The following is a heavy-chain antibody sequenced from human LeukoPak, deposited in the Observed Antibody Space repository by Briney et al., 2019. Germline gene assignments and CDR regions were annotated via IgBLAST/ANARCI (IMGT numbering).Heavy chain of an antibody. CDR1: GYSFTNYW. CDR2: IYPDDSDA. D-gene: IGHD6-13*01. CDR3: ARPDSSSWHFDY. Sequence: GESLKISCKASGYSFTNYWIGWVCQMPGKGLEWMGIIYPDDSDARHSPSFQGQVTISADKSISTAYLEWSSLKASDTAMYFCARPDSSSWHFDYWGQGTLVTVSS. J-gene: IGHJ4*02. V-gene: IGHV5-51*01.